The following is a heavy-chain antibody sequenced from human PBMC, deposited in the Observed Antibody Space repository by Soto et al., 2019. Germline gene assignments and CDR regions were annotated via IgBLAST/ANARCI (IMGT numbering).Heavy chain of an antibody. CDR3: ARDLRLTGTID. D-gene: IGHD1-7*01. J-gene: IGHJ4*02. CDR1: GFTFSSYS. V-gene: IGHV3-48*01. CDR2: ISSSSSTI. Sequence: GGSLRLSCAASGFTFSSYSMNWVRQAPGKGLEWVSYISSSSSTIYYADSVKGRFTISRDNAKNSLYLQMNSLRAEDTAVYYCARDLRLTGTIDWGQGTLVTVS.